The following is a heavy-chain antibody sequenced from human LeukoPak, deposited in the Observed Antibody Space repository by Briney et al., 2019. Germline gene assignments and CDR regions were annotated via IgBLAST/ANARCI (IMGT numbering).Heavy chain of an antibody. Sequence: GGSLRLSCAASGFTFSSYGMHWVRQAPGKGLEWVAFIRYDGSNKYSADSVKGRFTISRDNSKNTLYLQMNSLRAEDTALYYCARLGSGYDYLLSWFDPWGQGTLVTVSS. V-gene: IGHV3-30*02. CDR1: GFTFSSYG. J-gene: IGHJ5*02. CDR2: IRYDGSNK. CDR3: ARLGSGYDYLLSWFDP. D-gene: IGHD5-12*01.